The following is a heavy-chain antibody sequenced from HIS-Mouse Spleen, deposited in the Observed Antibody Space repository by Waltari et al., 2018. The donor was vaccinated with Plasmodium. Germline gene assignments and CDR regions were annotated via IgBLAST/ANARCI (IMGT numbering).Heavy chain of an antibody. V-gene: IGHV3-30*18. D-gene: IGHD6-13*01. CDR1: GVAFSRYG. CDR3: AKDRRSSSWYVDY. CDR2: ISYDGSNK. J-gene: IGHJ4*02. Sequence: QVQLVESGGGVVQPGRSLRLSCAASGVAFSRYGMYWVRQAPGKGLEWVAVISYDGSNKYYADSVKGRFTISRDNSKNTLYLQMNSLRAEDTAVYYCAKDRRSSSWYVDYWGQGTLVTVSS.